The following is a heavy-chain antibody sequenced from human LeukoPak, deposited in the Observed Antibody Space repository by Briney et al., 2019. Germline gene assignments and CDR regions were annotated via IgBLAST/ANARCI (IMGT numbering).Heavy chain of an antibody. CDR3: ARGNVGSSGWYVIERGLNYYYYMDV. CDR2: ISTSSSTM. Sequence: GGSLRLSCAASGFTFSTYSMNWVRQAPGKGLEWVSYISTSSSTMYYADSVKGRFTISRDNARNSLYLQMNSLRAEDTAVYYCARGNVGSSGWYVIERGLNYYYYMDVWGKGTTVTISS. J-gene: IGHJ6*03. CDR1: GFTFSTYS. V-gene: IGHV3-48*01. D-gene: IGHD6-19*01.